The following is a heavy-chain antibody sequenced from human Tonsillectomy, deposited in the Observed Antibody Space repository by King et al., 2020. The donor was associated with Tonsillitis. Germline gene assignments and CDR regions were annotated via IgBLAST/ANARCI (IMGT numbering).Heavy chain of an antibody. CDR2: TSFDGTHK. V-gene: IGHV3-30*18. CDR1: GFTFSHYG. J-gene: IGHJ6*02. D-gene: IGHD3-3*01. CDR3: AKALATYYDSWSDFLGFYYLGMDV. Sequence: QLVQSGGGVVQPGTSLRLSCAASGFTFSHYGMHWVRQAPGKGLEWVALTSFDGTHKYSADSVKGRFTISRDNSERILYPQMNSLRPEDTAVYYCAKALATYYDSWSDFLGFYYLGMDVWGQGTTVTVSS.